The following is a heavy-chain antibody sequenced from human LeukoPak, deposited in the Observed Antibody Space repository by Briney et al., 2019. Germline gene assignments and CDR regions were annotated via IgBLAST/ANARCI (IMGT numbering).Heavy chain of an antibody. J-gene: IGHJ6*02. CDR2: IYYSGST. V-gene: IGHV4-39*01. CDR1: GGSISSSRYY. D-gene: IGHD6-6*01. Sequence: SETLSLTCTVSGGSISSSRYYWGWIRQPPGKGLEWIGSIYYSGSTYYNPSLESRFTISVDTSKNQFSLKLSSVTAADTAVYYCARLAPDSSSSSPSIYYYGMDVWGQGTTVTVSS. CDR3: ARLAPDSSSSSPSIYYYGMDV.